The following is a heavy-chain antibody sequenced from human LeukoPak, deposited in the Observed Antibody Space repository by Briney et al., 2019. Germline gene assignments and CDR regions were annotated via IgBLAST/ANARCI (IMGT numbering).Heavy chain of an antibody. V-gene: IGHV3-74*01. CDR2: INIEGTII. CDR1: GFSFRDYW. D-gene: IGHD3-10*01. J-gene: IGHJ5*02. Sequence: GGSLRLSCVASGFSFRDYWIHWVRQVPGEGLVWVARINIEGTIISYADSVKGRFTISKDDAKNTLYLQMNSLRVEDTAIYYCVRARGDAWGQGTLVTVSS. CDR3: VRARGDA.